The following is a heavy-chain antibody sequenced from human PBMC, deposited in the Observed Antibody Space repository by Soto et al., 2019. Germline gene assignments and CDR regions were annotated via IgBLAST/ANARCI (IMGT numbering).Heavy chain of an antibody. V-gene: IGHV3-30*18. CDR3: AKGHTYYDFWSGPTAYYYYMDV. D-gene: IGHD3-3*01. CDR1: GFTFSSYG. CDR2: ISYDGSNK. J-gene: IGHJ6*03. Sequence: PGGSLRLSCAASGFTFSSYGMHWVRQAPGKGLEWVAVISYDGSNKYYADSVKGRFTISRDNSKNTLYLQMNSLRAEDTAVYYCAKGHTYYDFWSGPTAYYYYMDVWGKGTTVTVSS.